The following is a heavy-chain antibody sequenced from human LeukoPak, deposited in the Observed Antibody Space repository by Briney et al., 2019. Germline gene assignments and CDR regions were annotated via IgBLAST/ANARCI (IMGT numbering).Heavy chain of an antibody. Sequence: GGSLRLSCAASGFTFSNAWMSWVRQAPGKGLEWVGRIKSKTDGGTTDYAAPVKGRFTTSRDDSKNTLYLQMNSLKTEDTAAYYCTTDRAGDAFDIWGQGTMVTVSS. V-gene: IGHV3-15*01. CDR1: GFTFSNAW. J-gene: IGHJ3*02. CDR3: TTDRAGDAFDI. CDR2: IKSKTDGGTT.